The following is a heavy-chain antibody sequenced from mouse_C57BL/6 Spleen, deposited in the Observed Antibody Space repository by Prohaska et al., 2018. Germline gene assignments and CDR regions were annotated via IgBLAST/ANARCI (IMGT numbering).Heavy chain of an antibody. CDR2: ISSGSSTS. J-gene: IGHJ4*01. D-gene: IGHD1-1*01. CDR1: GFTFSDYG. CDR3: ARDYGSSYAMDY. V-gene: IGHV5-17*01. Sequence: EVQLVESGGGLVKPGGSLKLSCAASGFTFSDYGMHWVRQAPEKGLEWVAYISSGSSTSYYADTVKGRFTISRDNAKNTLFLQMTSLRSEDTAMYYCARDYGSSYAMDYWGQGTSVTVSS.